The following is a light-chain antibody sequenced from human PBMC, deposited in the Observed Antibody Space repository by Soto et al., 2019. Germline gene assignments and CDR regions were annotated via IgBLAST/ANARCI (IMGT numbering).Light chain of an antibody. CDR2: ASS. J-gene: IGKJ1*01. CDR1: QAISNE. CDR3: LQYYNYPRT. V-gene: IGKV1-6*01. Sequence: AILMTQSPSSLSASVGDRVTITCRASQAISNELAWYQQRPGKAPKLLIYASSTSDSGIPARFRGSGSGTDFTLTISGLQPEDFATYYCLQYYNYPRTFGQGTRVEV.